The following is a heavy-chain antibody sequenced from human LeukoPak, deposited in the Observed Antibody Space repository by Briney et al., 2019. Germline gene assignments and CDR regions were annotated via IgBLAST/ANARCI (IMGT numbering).Heavy chain of an antibody. Sequence: PSETLSLTCTLSGGSMKNYYWSWIRQPPGKGLEWIGYIHDTRGTNYNPYLKSRVTMSLDTSKNHFSLSLNSVTAADTAVYFCAGGIGYATSPADHLGQGTLVIVSS. J-gene: IGHJ5*02. V-gene: IGHV4-59*01. CDR1: GGSMKNYY. CDR3: AGGIGYATSPADH. D-gene: IGHD6-13*01. CDR2: IHDTRGT.